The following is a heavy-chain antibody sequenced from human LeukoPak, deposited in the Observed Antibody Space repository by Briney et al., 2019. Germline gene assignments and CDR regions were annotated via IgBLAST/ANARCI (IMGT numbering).Heavy chain of an antibody. CDR3: SRGGAAPFDY. Sequence: SETLTLTCTVSGGSITSGGYYWSWIRQPPGEGLEWIGYMFQSGSTYYNPSLTSRVTISVDRSKNQFSLKVRSVTAADTAVYYCSRGGAAPFDYWGQGTLVTVSS. CDR1: GGSITSGGYY. J-gene: IGHJ4*02. D-gene: IGHD6-6*01. CDR2: MFQSGST. V-gene: IGHV4-30-2*01.